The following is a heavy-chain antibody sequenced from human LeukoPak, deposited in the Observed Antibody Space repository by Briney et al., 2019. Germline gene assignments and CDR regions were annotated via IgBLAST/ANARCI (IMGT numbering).Heavy chain of an antibody. Sequence: SQTPSLTCAISGDSVSSNIAAWHWIRQSPSRGLEWLGRTYYRSKWYNDYAVSVKSRITINPDTSKNQFSLQVNSMTPEDTAVYYCARDIIGGLLFDYWGQGTLVTVSS. V-gene: IGHV6-1*01. D-gene: IGHD3-16*01. CDR3: ARDIIGGLLFDY. CDR1: GDSVSSNIAA. J-gene: IGHJ4*02. CDR2: TYYRSKWYN.